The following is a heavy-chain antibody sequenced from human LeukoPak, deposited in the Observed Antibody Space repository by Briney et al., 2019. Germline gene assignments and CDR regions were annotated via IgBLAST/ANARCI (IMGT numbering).Heavy chain of an antibody. Sequence: PSETLSLTCTVSGGSISSSSYYWGWIRQPPGKGLEWIGSIYYSGSTYYNPSLKSRVTISVDTSKNQFSLKLSSVTAADTAVYYCARRLGWLFDYWGQGTLVTVSS. CDR3: ARRLGWLFDY. V-gene: IGHV4-39*01. CDR2: IYYSGST. J-gene: IGHJ4*02. CDR1: GGSISSSSYY. D-gene: IGHD4-23*01.